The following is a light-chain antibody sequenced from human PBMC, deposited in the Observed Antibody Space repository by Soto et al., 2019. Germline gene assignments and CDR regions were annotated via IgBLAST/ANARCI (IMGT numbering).Light chain of an antibody. Sequence: QSALTQPASVSGSPGQSITISCTGTSSDLGGYNLVSWYQQHPGEAPKLMIYEVTNRPSGVSNRFSGSKSGNTASLTISGLQAEDEADYYCSSYIPRITDWAFGGGTKLTVL. J-gene: IGLJ3*02. CDR2: EVT. CDR1: SSDLGGYNL. V-gene: IGLV2-14*03. CDR3: SSYIPRITDWA.